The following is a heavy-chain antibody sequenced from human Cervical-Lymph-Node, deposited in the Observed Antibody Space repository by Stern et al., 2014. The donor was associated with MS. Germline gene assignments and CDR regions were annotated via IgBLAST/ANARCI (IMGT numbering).Heavy chain of an antibody. D-gene: IGHD3-16*01. CDR1: GDTFSTSL. Sequence: QVQLVQSGAEVKKPGSSVKVSCKASGDTFSTSLITWVRQAPGQGPEWMWAIIPIFGTPNYARRCQGRVSITADESTNTAYMELSSLRSDDTAVYYCASGVGGSHYFDYWGQGTLVTVSS. CDR2: IIPIFGTP. J-gene: IGHJ4*02. V-gene: IGHV1-69*01. CDR3: ASGVGGSHYFDY.